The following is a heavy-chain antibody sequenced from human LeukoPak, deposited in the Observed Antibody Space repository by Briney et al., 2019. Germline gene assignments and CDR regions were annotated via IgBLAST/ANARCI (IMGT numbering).Heavy chain of an antibody. V-gene: IGHV3-48*04. CDR3: ARDEGVPTNWRFDY. CDR1: GFTFSNYN. Sequence: GGSLRLSCAASGFTFSNYNMNWVRQAPGKGLEWVSYISSSSSTIYYADSVKGRFTISRDNAKNSLFLQMNGLRAEDTAIYYCARDEGVPTNWRFDYWGQGTLVTVSS. CDR2: ISSSSSTI. D-gene: IGHD3-10*01. J-gene: IGHJ4*02.